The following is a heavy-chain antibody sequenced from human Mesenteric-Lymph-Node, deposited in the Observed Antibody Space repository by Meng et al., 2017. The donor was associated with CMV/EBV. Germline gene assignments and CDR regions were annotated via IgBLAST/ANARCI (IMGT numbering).Heavy chain of an antibody. D-gene: IGHD3-3*01. CDR2: IFYGGST. V-gene: IGHV4-59*01. CDR3: ARHPLSGYLPNWFDP. Sequence: SETLSLTCTVSGDSISSYYWSWIRQPPGKGLQWIGYIFYGGSTNYNPSLKSRVTISVDTSKSQFSLRLSSMTAADTAVYYCARHPLSGYLPNWFDPWGQGTLVTVSS. CDR1: GDSISSYY. J-gene: IGHJ5*02.